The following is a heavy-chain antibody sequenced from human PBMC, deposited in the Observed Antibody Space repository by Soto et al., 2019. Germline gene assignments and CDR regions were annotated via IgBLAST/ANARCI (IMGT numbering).Heavy chain of an antibody. Sequence: QVQLVQSGAEVKKPGASVKVSCKASGYTFTSYAMHWVRQAPGQRREWMGWINAGNGNTKYSQKFQGRVTITRDTSASTAYMELSSLRSEDTAVYYCAREEGFIVVVPAAKMGWDYWGQGTLVTVSS. V-gene: IGHV1-3*01. D-gene: IGHD2-2*01. CDR2: INAGNGNT. J-gene: IGHJ4*02. CDR1: GYTFTSYA. CDR3: AREEGFIVVVPAAKMGWDY.